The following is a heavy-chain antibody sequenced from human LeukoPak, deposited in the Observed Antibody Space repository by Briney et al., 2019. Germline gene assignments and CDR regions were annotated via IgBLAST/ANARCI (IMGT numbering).Heavy chain of an antibody. V-gene: IGHV4-59*12. CDR2: IYYSGST. CDR1: GGSISSYY. D-gene: IGHD5-12*01. CDR3: ARFRGSGYDYSRVFDY. Sequence: PSETLSLTCTVSGGSISSYYWSWIRQPPGKGLEWIGYIYYSGSTNYNPSLKSRVTISVDRSKNQFSLKLSSVTAADTAVYYCARFRGSGYDYSRVFDYWGQGTLVTVSS. J-gene: IGHJ4*02.